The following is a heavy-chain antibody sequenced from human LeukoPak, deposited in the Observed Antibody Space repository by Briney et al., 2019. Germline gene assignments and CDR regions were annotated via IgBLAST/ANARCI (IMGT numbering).Heavy chain of an antibody. CDR1: GFTFSSYS. CDR3: ASQYYYDSSGYYYPFDY. D-gene: IGHD3-22*01. J-gene: IGHJ4*02. CDR2: ISSSSGYI. Sequence: PGGSLRLSCAASGFTFSSYSMNWVRQAPGKGLEWVSSISSSSGYIYYADSVKGRFTISRDDAKNSLYLQMNSLRAEDTAVYYCASQYYYDSSGYYYPFDYWGQGTLVTVSS. V-gene: IGHV3-21*01.